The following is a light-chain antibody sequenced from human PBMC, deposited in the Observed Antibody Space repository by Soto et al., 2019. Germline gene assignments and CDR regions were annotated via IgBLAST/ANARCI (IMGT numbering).Light chain of an antibody. V-gene: IGKV3-20*01. CDR1: QSFSSSY. Sequence: TVLTQSPGTPSLSPGERATLSCTASQSFSSSYLAWYQQKPGQAPRLLIYATPSRATGIPDRFSGSGSQTDFTVTISRXEPEDFAVYYCQQYGTSPSTFGQGTKVDIK. CDR3: QQYGTSPST. J-gene: IGKJ1*01. CDR2: ATP.